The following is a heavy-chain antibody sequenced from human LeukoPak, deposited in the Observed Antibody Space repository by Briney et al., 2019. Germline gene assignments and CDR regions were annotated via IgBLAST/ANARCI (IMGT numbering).Heavy chain of an antibody. CDR2: ISSRSRTI. CDR1: GLTFSSYA. CDR3: ARDTYYYDSSGYYLMGGFDY. V-gene: IGHV3-48*01. J-gene: IGHJ4*02. D-gene: IGHD3-22*01. Sequence: GGSLRLSCVASGLTFSSYAMSWVRQAPGKGLEWVSYISSRSRTIYYADSVKGRFTISRDNAENSLYLQMNSLRAEDTAVYYCARDTYYYDSSGYYLMGGFDYWGQGTLVTVSS.